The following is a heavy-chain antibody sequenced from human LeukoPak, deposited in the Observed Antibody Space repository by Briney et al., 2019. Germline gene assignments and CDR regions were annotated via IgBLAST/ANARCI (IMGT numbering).Heavy chain of an antibody. D-gene: IGHD1-1*01. CDR3: AGFRYSGGDFDY. CDR2: IYYSGST. V-gene: IGHV4-59*01. CDR1: GGSISSYY. J-gene: IGHJ4*02. Sequence: SETLSLTCTVSGGSISSYYWSWIRQPPGKGLEWIGYIYYSGSTNYNPSLKSRVTISVDTSKNQFSLKLSSVTAADTAVYYCAGFRYSGGDFDYWGQGTLVTVSS.